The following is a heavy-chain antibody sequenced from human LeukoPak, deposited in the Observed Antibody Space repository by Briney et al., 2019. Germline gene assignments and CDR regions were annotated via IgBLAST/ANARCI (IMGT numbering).Heavy chain of an antibody. CDR1: GFTFGDYA. V-gene: IGHV3-49*04. D-gene: IGHD3-10*01. CDR3: TRVKIGDVRYYYYYMDV. Sequence: GGSLRLSCTASGFTFGDYAMSWVRQAPGKGLEWVGFIRSKAYGGTTEYAASVKGRFTISRDDSKSIAYLQMNSLKTEDTAVYYCTRVKIGDVRYYYYYMDVWGKGTTVTISS. J-gene: IGHJ6*03. CDR2: IRSKAYGGTT.